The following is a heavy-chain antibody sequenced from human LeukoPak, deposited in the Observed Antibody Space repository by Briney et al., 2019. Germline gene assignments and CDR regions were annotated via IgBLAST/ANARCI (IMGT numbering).Heavy chain of an antibody. D-gene: IGHD4-17*01. CDR2: IRYDGSNK. CDR1: GFTFSSYG. Sequence: PGGSLRLSWAASGFTFSSYGMHWVRQAPGKGLEWVAFIRYDGSNKYYADSVKGRFTISRDNSKNTLYLQMNSLRAEDTAVYYCAKDLTVTTPFDYWGQGTLVTVSS. CDR3: AKDLTVTTPFDY. V-gene: IGHV3-30*02. J-gene: IGHJ4*02.